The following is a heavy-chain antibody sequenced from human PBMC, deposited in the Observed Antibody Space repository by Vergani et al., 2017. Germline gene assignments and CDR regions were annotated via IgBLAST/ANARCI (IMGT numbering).Heavy chain of an antibody. CDR1: GGSMSGYY. Sequence: QVRLQESGPGLVKPSETLSLTCSVSGGSMSGYYWRWIRQPPGKELEWIGYMYHSGSTKYNPSLETRVTISGDTSKNQFSLKLNSVTAADTAVDYCGRVADCYGLGSRLLDLWGQGNL. CDR2: MYHSGST. D-gene: IGHD3-10*01. V-gene: IGHV4-59*01. J-gene: IGHJ5*02. CDR3: GRVADCYGLGSRLLDL.